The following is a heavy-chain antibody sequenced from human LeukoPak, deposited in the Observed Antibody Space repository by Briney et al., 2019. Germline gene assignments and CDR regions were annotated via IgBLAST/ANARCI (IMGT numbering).Heavy chain of an antibody. CDR3: ARQLYSSSWFDDY. V-gene: IGHV3-7*02. D-gene: IGHD6-13*01. CDR2: IKQDGSEK. Sequence: GGSLTLSCAASGFTFSSFWMRWVRQAPGKGLEWVANIKQDGSEKYYVDSVKGRFTISRDNAKNSLYLQMNSLRAEDTAVYYCARQLYSSSWFDDYWGQGTLVTVSS. CDR1: GFTFSSFW. J-gene: IGHJ4*02.